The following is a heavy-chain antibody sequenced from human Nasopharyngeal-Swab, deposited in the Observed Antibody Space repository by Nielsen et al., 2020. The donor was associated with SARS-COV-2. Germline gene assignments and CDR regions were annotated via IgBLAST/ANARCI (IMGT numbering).Heavy chain of an antibody. D-gene: IGHD5-24*01. Sequence: GVLKISCAASGFTFSSYSMNWVRQAPGKGLEWVSYISSSSSTIYYADSVKGRFTISRDNAKNSLYLQMNSLRAEDTAVYYCARDWHGPFDYWGQGTLVTVSS. CDR1: GFTFSSYS. CDR2: ISSSSSTI. J-gene: IGHJ4*02. CDR3: ARDWHGPFDY. V-gene: IGHV3-48*04.